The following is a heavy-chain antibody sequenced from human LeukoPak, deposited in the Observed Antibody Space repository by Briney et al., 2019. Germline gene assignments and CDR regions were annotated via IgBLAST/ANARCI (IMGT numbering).Heavy chain of an antibody. CDR1: GFTFSSYW. CDR3: ARVGLYSSGWSA. D-gene: IGHD6-19*01. CDR2: INSDGSST. J-gene: IGHJ4*02. Sequence: GGSLRLSCAASGFTFSSYWMNWARQAPGKGLVWVSRINSDGSSTNYTDSVKGRFTISRDNAKNTLYLQMNSLRAEDTAVYYCARVGLYSSGWSAWGQGTLVTVSS. V-gene: IGHV3-74*01.